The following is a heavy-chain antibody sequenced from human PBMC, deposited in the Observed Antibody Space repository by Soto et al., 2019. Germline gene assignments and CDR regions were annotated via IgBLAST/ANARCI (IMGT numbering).Heavy chain of an antibody. CDR2: IIPIFGTA. CDR1: GGTFSSYA. CDR3: ASVGYYDSSGYPYYFDY. V-gene: IGHV1-69*06. J-gene: IGHJ4*02. D-gene: IGHD3-22*01. Sequence: ASVKVSCKASGGTFSSYAISWVRQAPGQGLEWMGGIIPIFGTANYAQKFQGRVTITADKSTSTAYMELSSLRSEDTAVYYCASVGYYDSSGYPYYFDYWGQGTRVTVSS.